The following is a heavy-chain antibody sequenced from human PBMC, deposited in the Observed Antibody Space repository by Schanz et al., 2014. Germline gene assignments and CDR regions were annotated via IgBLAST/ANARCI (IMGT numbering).Heavy chain of an antibody. V-gene: IGHV3-13*01. CDR3: AREQIMAAAGLVDY. CDR1: GFTLSNSD. CDR2: IGYLGDT. Sequence: EVHLVESGGGLVQPGGSLRLSCAASGFTLSNSDMHWVRQGTGKGLEWVSTIGYLGDTYYPDSVKGRFTISRDNAKNSLYLQMNSLRAEDTAVYYCAREQIMAAAGLVDYWGHGTLVTVSS. D-gene: IGHD6-13*01. J-gene: IGHJ4*01.